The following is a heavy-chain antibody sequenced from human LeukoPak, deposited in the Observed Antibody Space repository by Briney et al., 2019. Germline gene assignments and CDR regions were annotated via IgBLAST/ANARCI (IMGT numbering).Heavy chain of an antibody. J-gene: IGHJ4*02. CDR3: AKDARFRESDYYDSSGYYSH. D-gene: IGHD3-22*01. V-gene: IGHV3-30*18. CDR1: GFTFSSYG. CDR2: ISYDGSNK. Sequence: PGGSLRLSCAASGFTFSSYGMHWVRQAPGKGLEWVAVISYDGSNKYYADSVKGRFTISRDNSKNTLYLQMNSLRAEDTAVYYCAKDARFRESDYYDSSGYYSHWGQGTLVTVSS.